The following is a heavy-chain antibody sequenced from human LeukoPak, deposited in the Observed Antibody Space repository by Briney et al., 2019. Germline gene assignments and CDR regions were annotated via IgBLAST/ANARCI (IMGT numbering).Heavy chain of an antibody. CDR2: ISASSTYI. CDR3: ARAGPPHYYFDY. Sequence: GGSLRLSCAAYGFTFSSYSMTWVRQAPGKGLEWVSSISASSTYIYDAASLKGRFTISRDNAKNSLYLQMNSLRAADTAVYYSARAGPPHYYFDYWGQGTLVTVSS. CDR1: GFTFSSYS. V-gene: IGHV3-21*01. J-gene: IGHJ4*02.